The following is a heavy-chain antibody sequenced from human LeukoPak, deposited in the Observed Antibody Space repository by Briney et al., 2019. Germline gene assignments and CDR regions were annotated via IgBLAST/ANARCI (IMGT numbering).Heavy chain of an antibody. CDR2: ISSSGSTI. CDR3: ARSTGYSYYYMDV. CDR1: GFTFSSYE. Sequence: GGSLRLSCAACGFTFSSYEMNWVRQAPGKGLEWVSYISSSGSTIYYAGSVKGRFTISRDNAKKSLYLQMNSLRAEDTAVYYCARSTGYSYYYMDVWGKGTTVTVSS. D-gene: IGHD4-17*01. V-gene: IGHV3-48*03. J-gene: IGHJ6*03.